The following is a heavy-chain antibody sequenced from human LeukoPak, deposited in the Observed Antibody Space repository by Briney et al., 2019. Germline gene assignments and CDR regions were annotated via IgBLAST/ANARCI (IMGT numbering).Heavy chain of an antibody. Sequence: PGGSLRLSCAASGFTFSSYAMSWVRQAPGKGLEWVSSISGSGGSTYYADAVKGRFTISRDNSKNTLYLQMNSLRAEDTAVYYCAKSAGFLEDAFDIWGQGTMVTVSS. V-gene: IGHV3-23*01. CDR2: ISGSGGST. CDR3: AKSAGFLEDAFDI. CDR1: GFTFSSYA. J-gene: IGHJ3*02. D-gene: IGHD3-3*01.